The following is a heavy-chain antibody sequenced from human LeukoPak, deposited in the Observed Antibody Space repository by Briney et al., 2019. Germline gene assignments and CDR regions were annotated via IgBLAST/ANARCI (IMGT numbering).Heavy chain of an antibody. V-gene: IGHV4-34*01. J-gene: IGHJ4*02. CDR2: INHSGST. CDR1: GGSFSGYY. CDR3: ASGYCSSTSCYMTNDY. Sequence: PSETLSLTCAVYGGSFSGYYWSWIRQPPGKGLEWIGEINHSGSTYYNPSLKSRVTISVDTSKNQFSLKLSSVTAADAAVYYCASGYCSSTSCYMTNDYWGQGTLVTVSS. D-gene: IGHD2-2*02.